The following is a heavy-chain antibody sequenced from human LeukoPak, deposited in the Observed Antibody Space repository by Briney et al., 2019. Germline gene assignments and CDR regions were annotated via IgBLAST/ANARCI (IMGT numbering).Heavy chain of an antibody. Sequence: SETLSLTCAVSGGSISSTNWWSWVRQPPGKGLEWIGEIYHSGSTNYNPSLKSRVTISVDKSNNQLSLKVNSVTAADTAVYYCARNVNYYMDVWGKGTTVTVSS. CDR3: ARNVNYYMDV. CDR2: IYHSGST. V-gene: IGHV4-4*02. D-gene: IGHD1-1*01. J-gene: IGHJ6*03. CDR1: GGSISSTNW.